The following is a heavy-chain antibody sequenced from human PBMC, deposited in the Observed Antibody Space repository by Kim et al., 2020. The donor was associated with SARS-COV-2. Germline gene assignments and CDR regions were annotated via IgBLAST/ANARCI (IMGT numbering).Heavy chain of an antibody. CDR1: GGSVSRDSYY. CDR2: IYSSGST. Sequence: SETLSLTCTVSGGSVSRDSYYWSWIRQPPGKGLEWIGYIYSSGSTNYNPSLKSRVTMSIDTSKNQFSLKLTSVTAADSAMYYCAGRSTGDLHYWGQGTLVTVSS. J-gene: IGHJ4*02. V-gene: IGHV4-61*01. D-gene: IGHD7-27*01. CDR3: AGRSTGDLHY.